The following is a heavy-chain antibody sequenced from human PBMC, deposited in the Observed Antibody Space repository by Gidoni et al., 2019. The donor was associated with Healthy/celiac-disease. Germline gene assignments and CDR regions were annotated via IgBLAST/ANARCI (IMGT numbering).Heavy chain of an antibody. J-gene: IGHJ4*02. CDR2: ISSSSSYI. Sequence: EVQLVESGGGLVKPGGSLRLSCAASGFTFSSYSMNWVRQAPGKGLEWVSSISSSSSYIYYADSVKGRFTISRDNAKNSLYLQMNSLRAEDTAVYYCASKGFESLDSSGYHDYWGQGTLVTVSS. D-gene: IGHD3-22*01. CDR1: GFTFSSYS. CDR3: ASKGFESLDSSGYHDY. V-gene: IGHV3-21*01.